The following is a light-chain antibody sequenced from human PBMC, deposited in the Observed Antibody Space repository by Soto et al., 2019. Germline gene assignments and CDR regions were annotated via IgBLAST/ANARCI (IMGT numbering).Light chain of an antibody. CDR1: QSVSTY. V-gene: IGKV3-11*01. Sequence: IVLTQSPATLSLYPGEGATLSCRASQSVSTYLAWFQQLPGQAPRLLIYDASNRATGIPARFSGSGSGTDFTLTISSLEPEDFAVYYCQQHANWPLTFGGGTKVDI. CDR3: QQHANWPLT. CDR2: DAS. J-gene: IGKJ4*01.